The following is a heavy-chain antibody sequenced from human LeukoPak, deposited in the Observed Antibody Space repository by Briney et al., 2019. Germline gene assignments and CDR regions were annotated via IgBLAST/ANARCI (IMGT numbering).Heavy chain of an antibody. CDR3: ARDGSVGAIDL. V-gene: IGHV3-11*01. Sequence: GGSLTLSWAASGFTFSDYYMSWIRQAPGKGLEWVSYISSSGSTIYYADSVKGRFTISKDNAKNSLYLQMNSLRAEDTAVYYCARDGSVGAIDLWGQGPRVTVSS. CDR1: GFTFSDYY. J-gene: IGHJ5*02. CDR2: ISSSGSTI. D-gene: IGHD1-26*01.